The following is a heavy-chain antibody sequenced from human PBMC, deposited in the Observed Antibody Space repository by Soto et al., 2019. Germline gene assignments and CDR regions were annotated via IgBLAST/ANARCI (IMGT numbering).Heavy chain of an antibody. J-gene: IGHJ6*02. CDR2: IYPGDSDT. CDR1: GYSFTSYW. D-gene: IGHD3-3*01. Sequence: GESLKISCKGSGYSFTSYWIGWVRQMPGKGLEWMGIIYPGDSDTRYSPSFQGQVTISADKSISTAYLQWSSLKASDTAMYYCARHQSRDFWSGYYTGSWYYYYYGMDVWGQGTTVNVSS. V-gene: IGHV5-51*01. CDR3: ARHQSRDFWSGYYTGSWYYYYYGMDV.